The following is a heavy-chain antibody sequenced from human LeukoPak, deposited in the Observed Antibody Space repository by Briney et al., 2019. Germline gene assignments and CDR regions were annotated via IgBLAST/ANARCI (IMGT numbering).Heavy chain of an antibody. CDR3: ATRGGPEYCSGGRCHPEGY. Sequence: SETLSLTCSVSGGSISRNNYWGWIRQPPGKGLEWLATIHYSGTSYHNPSLKNRITISVDTSKNQFSLNLNSVTAADTAVYYCATRGGPEYCSGGRCHPEGYWGRGTLVTVS. D-gene: IGHD2-15*01. J-gene: IGHJ4*02. V-gene: IGHV4-39*07. CDR1: GGSISRNNY. CDR2: IHYSGTS.